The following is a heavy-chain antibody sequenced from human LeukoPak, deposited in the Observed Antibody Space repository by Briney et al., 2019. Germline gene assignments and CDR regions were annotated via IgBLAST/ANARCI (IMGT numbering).Heavy chain of an antibody. Sequence: PSETLSLTCTVSGGSISSGGYYWSWIRQHPGKGLEWIGYIYYSGSTYYNPSLKSRVTISVDTSKNQFSLKLSSVTAADTAVYYCARRFMSSNYYGMDVWGQGTTVTVSS. CDR1: GGSISSGGYY. CDR3: ARRFMSSNYYGMDV. V-gene: IGHV4-31*03. D-gene: IGHD2-2*01. J-gene: IGHJ6*02. CDR2: IYYSGST.